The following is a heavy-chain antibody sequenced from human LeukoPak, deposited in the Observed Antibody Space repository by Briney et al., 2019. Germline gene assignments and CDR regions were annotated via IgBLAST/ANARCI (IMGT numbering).Heavy chain of an antibody. J-gene: IGHJ4*03. CDR2: ISFDGSNQ. D-gene: IGHD3-10*01. CDR3: AKDLGGSYYRGGQHYYFDY. CDR1: GFTFRTYG. V-gene: IGHV3-30*18. Sequence: QPGRSLRLSCAASGFTFRTYGMHWVRQAPGKGLEWVALISFDGSNQYYGDSVKGRFTISRDNSKNTVDLQMNSLRAEDTAVYHCAKDLGGSYYRGGQHYYFDYWGQGTMVTVSS.